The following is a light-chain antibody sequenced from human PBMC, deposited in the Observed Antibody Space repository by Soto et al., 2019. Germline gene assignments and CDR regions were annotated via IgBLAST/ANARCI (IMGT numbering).Light chain of an antibody. V-gene: IGKV4-1*01. CDR1: QSVLYSSTNKNY. CDR3: QQYYSTPQT. J-gene: IGKJ1*01. CDR2: WAS. Sequence: DIVMTQSPDSLAVSLGERATINCKSSQSVLYSSTNKNYLAWYQQKPGQPPNLLIYWASTRESGVPDRFSGSGSGTDFTLTISSLQAEDVAVYYCQQYYSTPQTFGQGTKVEIK.